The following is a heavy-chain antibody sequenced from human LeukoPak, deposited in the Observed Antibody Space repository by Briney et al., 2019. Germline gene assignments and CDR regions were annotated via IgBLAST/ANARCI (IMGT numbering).Heavy chain of an antibody. CDR3: ARDELGIHLPV. D-gene: IGHD5-18*01. V-gene: IGHV3-11*01. Sequence: GGSLRLSCAASGFTFSSYAMTWIRQAPGKGLEWVSYISSSGSTIYYADSVKGRFTISRDNAKNSLYLQMNSLRAEDTAVYYCARDELGIHLPVWGQGTLVTVSS. J-gene: IGHJ4*02. CDR2: ISSSGSTI. CDR1: GFTFSSYA.